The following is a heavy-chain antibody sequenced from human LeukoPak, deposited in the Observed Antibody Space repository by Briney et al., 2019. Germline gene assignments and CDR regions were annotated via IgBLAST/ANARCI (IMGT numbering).Heavy chain of an antibody. V-gene: IGHV4-34*01. J-gene: IGHJ4*02. Sequence: NTSETLSLTCAVYGGSFSGYYWSWIRQPPGKGLEWIGEINHSGSTNYNPSLKSRVTISVDTSKNQFSLKLSSVTAADTAVYYCARVTKYYYDSSGYYPFDYWGQGTLVTVSS. CDR2: INHSGST. CDR3: ARVTKYYYDSSGYYPFDY. CDR1: GGSFSGYY. D-gene: IGHD3-22*01.